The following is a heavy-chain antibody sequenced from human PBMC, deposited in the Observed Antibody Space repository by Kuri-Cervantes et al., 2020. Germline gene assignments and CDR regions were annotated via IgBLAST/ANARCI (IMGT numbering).Heavy chain of an antibody. D-gene: IGHD2/OR15-2a*01. V-gene: IGHV4-59*01. CDR2: IYYSGST. J-gene: IGHJ4*02. CDR1: GGSISSYY. CDR3: ARGNRGLLTYYFDY. Sequence: GSLRLSCTVSGGSISSYYWSWIRQPPGKGLEWIGYIYYSGSTNYNPSLKSRVTISVDTSKNQFSLKLSSVTAADTAVYYCARGNRGLLTYYFDYWGQGTLVTVSS.